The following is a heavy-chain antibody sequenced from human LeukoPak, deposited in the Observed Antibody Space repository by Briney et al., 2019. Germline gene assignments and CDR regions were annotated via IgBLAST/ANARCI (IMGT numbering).Heavy chain of an antibody. V-gene: IGHV4-59*01. CDR2: IYYSGST. J-gene: IGHJ6*03. Sequence: SETLSLTCTVSGGSISSYYWSWIRQPPGKGLEWIGYIYYSGSTNYNPSLKSRVTISVDTSKNQFSLKLSSVTAADTAVYYCARFLVVPAAMWGDDYYYYYMDVWGKGTTVTISS. CDR3: ARFLVVPAAMWGDDYYYYYMDV. D-gene: IGHD2-2*01. CDR1: GGSISSYY.